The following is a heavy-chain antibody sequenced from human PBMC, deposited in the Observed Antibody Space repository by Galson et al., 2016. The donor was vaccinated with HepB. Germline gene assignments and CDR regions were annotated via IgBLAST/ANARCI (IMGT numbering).Heavy chain of an antibody. D-gene: IGHD3-22*01. Sequence: SLRLSCAASGFTFSDHYMDWVRQAPGKGLEWVGRSRDKAHSYTTEYAASVKGRFAISRDDSENSLYLQMNSLKTEDTAVYYCARDFYDGSCHYMDYWGQRTLVTVSS. CDR3: ARDFYDGSCHYMDY. V-gene: IGHV3-72*01. CDR1: GFTFSDHY. CDR2: SRDKAHSYTT. J-gene: IGHJ4*02.